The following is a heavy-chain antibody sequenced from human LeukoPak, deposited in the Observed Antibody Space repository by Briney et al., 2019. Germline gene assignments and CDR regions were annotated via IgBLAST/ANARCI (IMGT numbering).Heavy chain of an antibody. Sequence: SETLSLTCSVSGGSISGHYWSWIRQPPGKTLEFIGYIYYSGSTNYNPSLKSRVTISVDTSKNQFSLKLSSVTAADTAVYCCARASMTIRFGYYYMDVWGKGTTVTVSS. J-gene: IGHJ6*03. D-gene: IGHD3-10*01. CDR1: GGSISGHY. CDR2: IYYSGST. CDR3: ARASMTIRFGYYYMDV. V-gene: IGHV4-59*11.